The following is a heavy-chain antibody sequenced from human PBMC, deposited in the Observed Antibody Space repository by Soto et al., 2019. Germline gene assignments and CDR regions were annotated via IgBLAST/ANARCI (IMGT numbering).Heavy chain of an antibody. CDR3: ANDQGEGGDYENLLPSD. Sequence: EVHLVESGGGLVQPGGSLRLSCAASGFTFRHYAMNWVRQAPGKGLEWVSGISSGRGATIRYAESVQGRFSISRDNSKNTLFLQMNNLRVDDTALYYCANDQGEGGDYENLLPSDWGQGILVTVSS. CDR1: GFTFRHYA. CDR2: ISSGRGATI. D-gene: IGHD4-17*01. J-gene: IGHJ4*02. V-gene: IGHV3-23*04.